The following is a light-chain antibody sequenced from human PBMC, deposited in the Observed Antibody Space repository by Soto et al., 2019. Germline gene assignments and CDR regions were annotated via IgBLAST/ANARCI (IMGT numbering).Light chain of an antibody. CDR3: MQALQTPIT. Sequence: DIVMTQSPLSLPVTPGEPASISCRSSQSLLHSSGYNYLDWYLQKAGQSPQLLIYLGSNRASGVPDRFSGRGSGTDFTLKISRVEAEDVGIYYCMQALQTPITFGQGTRLEIK. CDR2: LGS. J-gene: IGKJ5*01. V-gene: IGKV2-28*01. CDR1: QSLLHSSGYNY.